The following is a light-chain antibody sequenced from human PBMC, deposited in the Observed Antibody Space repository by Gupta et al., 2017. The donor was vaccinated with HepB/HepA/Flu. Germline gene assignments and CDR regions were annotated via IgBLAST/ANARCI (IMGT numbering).Light chain of an antibody. J-gene: IGLJ3*02. CDR3: QLWDTGSNNVV. CDR1: NIASKS. V-gene: IGLV3-21*04. Sequence: SYVLPQPPSVSVAPGKTARITCGGNNIASKSVHWYQQKPGQAPVLVIYSNSDRPSGIPERFSGSNSGNTATLTIGRVEAGDEADYYCQLWDTGSNNVVFGGGTKLAVL. CDR2: SNS.